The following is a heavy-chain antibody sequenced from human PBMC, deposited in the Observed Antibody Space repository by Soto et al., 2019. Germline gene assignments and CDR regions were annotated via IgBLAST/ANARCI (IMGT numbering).Heavy chain of an antibody. D-gene: IGHD2-21*02. CDR2: IYYSGST. CDR3: ARDMRSYCGGDCYSSWFDP. J-gene: IGHJ5*02. CDR1: GGSISSGGYY. V-gene: IGHV4-31*03. Sequence: SETLSLTCTVSGGSISSGGYYWSWIRQHPGKGLEWIGYIYYSGSTYYNPSLKSRVTISVDTSKNQFSLKLSSVTAADTAVYYCARDMRSYCGGDCYSSWFDPWGQGTLVTVSS.